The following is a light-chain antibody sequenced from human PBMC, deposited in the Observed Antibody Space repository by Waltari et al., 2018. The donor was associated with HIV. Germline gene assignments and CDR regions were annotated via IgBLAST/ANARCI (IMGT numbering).Light chain of an antibody. Sequence: QSALTQPASVPGSPGQPITISCTGTSSDVGGDHYVSSYQQHPGTAPQLMIYDVSKRPSGVSNRFSGSKSGNTASLTISGLQAEDEADYYCSSYTSSSPYAFGTGTKVTVL. CDR2: DVS. J-gene: IGLJ1*01. V-gene: IGLV2-14*03. CDR3: SSYTSSSPYA. CDR1: SSDVGGDHY.